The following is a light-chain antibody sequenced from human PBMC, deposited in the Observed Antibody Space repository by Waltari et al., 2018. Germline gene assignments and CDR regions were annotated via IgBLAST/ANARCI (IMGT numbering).Light chain of an antibody. CDR3: AAWDDSLKAVL. CDR2: SNN. V-gene: IGLV1-44*01. Sequence: QSVLTQPPSASGPPGQTATISCSGSTSNIGSNTVNWYQQLPGTAPKLRTQSNNPRPSGVPDRFSGSKSGTSASLISSGLQSEDEAEYFCAAWDDSLKAVLFGGGTKLTVL. CDR1: TSNIGSNT. J-gene: IGLJ2*01.